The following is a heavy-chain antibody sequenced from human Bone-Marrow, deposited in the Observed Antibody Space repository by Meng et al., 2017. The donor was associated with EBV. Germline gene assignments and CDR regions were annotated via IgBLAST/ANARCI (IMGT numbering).Heavy chain of an antibody. Sequence: QVQRGQSGAEVKKPGASVKVSCKASGYTFSGYYMHWVRQAPGQGLEWMGRINPNSGGTNYAQKFQGRVTMSRDTSISTAYMELSRLRSDDTALYYCARDLTNDYFDYWGQGTLVTVSS. D-gene: IGHD3-3*01. CDR1: GYTFSGYY. J-gene: IGHJ4*02. CDR3: ARDLTNDYFDY. CDR2: INPNSGGT. V-gene: IGHV1-2*06.